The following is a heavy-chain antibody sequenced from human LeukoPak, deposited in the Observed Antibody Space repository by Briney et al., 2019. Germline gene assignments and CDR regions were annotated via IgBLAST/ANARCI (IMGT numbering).Heavy chain of an antibody. V-gene: IGHV3-7*03. CDR1: GFTFSGFW. CDR2: INSDGSEG. J-gene: IGHJ6*02. Sequence: PGGSLRLSCAVSGFTFSGFWMSWSRQAPGKGLEWVASINSDGSEGYYADVVKGRFTISRDNAKNSLYLQINSLRAEDTAVYYCARAGLLWFGESRMDVWGQGTTVTVSS. D-gene: IGHD3-10*01. CDR3: ARAGLLWFGESRMDV.